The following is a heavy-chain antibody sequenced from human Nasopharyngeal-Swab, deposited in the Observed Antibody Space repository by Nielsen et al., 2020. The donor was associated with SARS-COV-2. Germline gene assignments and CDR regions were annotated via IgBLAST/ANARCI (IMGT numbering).Heavy chain of an antibody. V-gene: IGHV1-46*01. Sequence: ASVKVSCRASGWSFTSYYMLGVRPAPAQGREWMGIINPSGGSTRYAQKFQGRVTMIRDKSTSTVYMELSSLISEDTAVYYCSRDLTNSIAVAGNSYYGIEVWGQGTTVTVCS. CDR1: GWSFTSYY. CDR3: SRDLTNSIAVAGNSYYGIEV. CDR2: INPSGGST. J-gene: IGHJ6*02. D-gene: IGHD6-19*01.